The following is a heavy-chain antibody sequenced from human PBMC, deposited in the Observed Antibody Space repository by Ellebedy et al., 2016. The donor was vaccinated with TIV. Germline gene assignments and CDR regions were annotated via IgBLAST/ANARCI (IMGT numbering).Heavy chain of an antibody. Sequence: GESLKISCAASGFTFSPYWMTWVRQAPGKGLQWVATIGNDGSENFYVDSVKGRFTISRDNAKNSLYLQMNSLRAEDTAVYYCARENWGSFDSWGQGTLVTVSS. CDR2: IGNDGSEN. CDR1: GFTFSPYW. CDR3: ARENWGSFDS. D-gene: IGHD3-16*01. J-gene: IGHJ4*02. V-gene: IGHV3-7*01.